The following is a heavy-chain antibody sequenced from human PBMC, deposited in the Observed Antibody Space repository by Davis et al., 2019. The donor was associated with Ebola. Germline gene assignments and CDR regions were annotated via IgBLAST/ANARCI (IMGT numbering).Heavy chain of an antibody. CDR1: GLTVSSNY. D-gene: IGHD2-21*02. CDR3: AKESTSCGGDCYSLSDY. V-gene: IGHV3-66*01. CDR2: IYSGGST. Sequence: GESLKISCAASGLTVSSNYMSWVRQAPGKGLEWVSVIYSGGSTYYADSVKGRFTISRDNSKNTLYLQMSSLRADDTAVYYCAKESTSCGGDCYSLSDYWGQGTLVTVSS. J-gene: IGHJ4*02.